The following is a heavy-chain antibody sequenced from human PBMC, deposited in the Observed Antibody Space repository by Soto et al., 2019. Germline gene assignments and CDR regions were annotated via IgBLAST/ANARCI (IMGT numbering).Heavy chain of an antibody. Sequence: QVQLVQSGAEVKKPGSSVKVSCKASGGTFSSYAISWVRQAPGQGLEWMGGIIPIFGTANYAQKFQGRVTLTADESASTAYMELGSLRAEDTAVYYCARAKNRALRSFDYWGQGSLVTVSS. CDR1: GGTFSSYA. V-gene: IGHV1-69*12. D-gene: IGHD4-17*01. CDR3: ARAKNRALRSFDY. CDR2: IIPIFGTA. J-gene: IGHJ4*02.